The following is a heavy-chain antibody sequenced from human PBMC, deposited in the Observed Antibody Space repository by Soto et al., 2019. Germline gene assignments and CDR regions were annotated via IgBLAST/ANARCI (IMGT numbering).Heavy chain of an antibody. V-gene: IGHV4-39*01. J-gene: IGHJ6*03. CDR1: GGSISSGGYY. CDR2: IYYSGST. CDR3: ARHPTNYYYYMDV. Sequence: ASETLSLTCTVSGGSISSGGYYWSWIRQHPGKGLEWIGSIYYSGSTYYNPSLKSRVTISVDTSKNQFSLKLSSVTAADTAVYYCARHPTNYYYYMDVWGKGTTVTVSS.